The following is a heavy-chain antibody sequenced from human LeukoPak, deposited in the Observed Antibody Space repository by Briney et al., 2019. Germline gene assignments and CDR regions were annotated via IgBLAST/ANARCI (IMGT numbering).Heavy chain of an antibody. J-gene: IGHJ6*02. CDR1: GFTFSSYW. V-gene: IGHV3-7*01. Sequence: GGSLRLSCAASGFTFSSYWMSWVRQAPGKGLEWVANIKQDGSEKYYVDSVKGRFTISRDNAKNSLYLQMNSLRAEDTAVYYCARDVYNWSYYYYGMDVWGQGTTVTVSS. D-gene: IGHD1-20*01. CDR3: ARDVYNWSYYYYGMDV. CDR2: IKQDGSEK.